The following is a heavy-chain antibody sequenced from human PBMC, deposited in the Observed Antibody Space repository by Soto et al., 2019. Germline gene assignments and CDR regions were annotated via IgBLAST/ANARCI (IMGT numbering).Heavy chain of an antibody. V-gene: IGHV4-61*01. J-gene: IGHJ6*02. D-gene: IGHD1-26*01. Sequence: SETLSLTCTVSGGSVSSGSYYWSWIRQPPGKGLEWIGYIYYSGSTNYNPSLKSRVTISVDTSKNQFSLKLSSVTAADTAVYYCARERVGVGGGYKRTLDVWGQGTTVTVSS. CDR1: GGSVSSGSYY. CDR2: IYYSGST. CDR3: ARERVGVGGGYKRTLDV.